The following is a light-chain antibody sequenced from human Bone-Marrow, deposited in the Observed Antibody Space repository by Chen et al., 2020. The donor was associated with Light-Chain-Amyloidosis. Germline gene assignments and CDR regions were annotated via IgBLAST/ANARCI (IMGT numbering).Light chain of an antibody. CDR3: AAWDDSLSADV. J-gene: IGLJ1*01. CDR2: RNN. CDR1: SPNIGSNY. V-gene: IGLV1-47*01. Sequence: QSVLTQPPSASGTPGQRVTISCSGSSPNIGSNYVYWYQQLPGTAPKLLIYRNNQRPSGVPDRFSGSKSGTSASLAISGLRSEDEADYYCAAWDDSLSADVFGTGTKVTVL.